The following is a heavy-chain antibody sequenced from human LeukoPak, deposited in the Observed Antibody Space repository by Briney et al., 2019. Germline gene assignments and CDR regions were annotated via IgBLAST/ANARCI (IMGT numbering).Heavy chain of an antibody. D-gene: IGHD6-13*01. CDR1: GGSISSGSYY. CDR3: ARLPIAAASSYFDY. CDR2: IYTSGST. Sequence: SETLSLTCTVSGGSISSGSYYWSWIRQPAGKGLEWIGRIYTSGSTNYNPSLKSRVTISVDTSKNQFSLKLSSVTAADTAVYYCARLPIAAASSYFDYWGQGTLVTVSS. J-gene: IGHJ4*02. V-gene: IGHV4-61*02.